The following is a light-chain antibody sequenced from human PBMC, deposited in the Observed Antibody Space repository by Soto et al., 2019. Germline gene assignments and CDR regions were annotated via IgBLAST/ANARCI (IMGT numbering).Light chain of an antibody. Sequence: EIVLTQSPATLSVSPGERATLSCRASQSVSSNLAWYQQKPGQAPRLLIYGASTRPTGIPARFSGSGSGTEFTLTVSSLQSEDFAVYYCQQYNNWPRTVGQGTKVDIK. J-gene: IGKJ1*01. CDR2: GAS. CDR3: QQYNNWPRT. V-gene: IGKV3-15*01. CDR1: QSVSSN.